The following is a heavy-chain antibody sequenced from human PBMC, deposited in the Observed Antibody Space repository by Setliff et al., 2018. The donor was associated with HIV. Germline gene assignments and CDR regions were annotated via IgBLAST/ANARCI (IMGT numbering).Heavy chain of an antibody. D-gene: IGHD3-3*01. V-gene: IGHV4-38-2*01. CDR2: FYHSGST. Sequence: SETLSLTCAVSGYSISSGYYWGWVRQPPEKGLEWIGSFYHSGSTYYNPSLKSRVTISVDTSKNQFSLKLSAVTAADTAVYYCASAPITSFGVIIIPVYFDYWGQGTLVTVSS. CDR3: ASAPITSFGVIIIPVYFDY. J-gene: IGHJ4*02. CDR1: GYSISSGYY.